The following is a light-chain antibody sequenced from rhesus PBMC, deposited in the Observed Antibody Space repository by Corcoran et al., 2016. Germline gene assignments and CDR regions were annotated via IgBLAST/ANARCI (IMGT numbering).Light chain of an antibody. CDR2: GNT. CDR3: GSWDNSGNHYI. CDR1: SLKTYY. V-gene: IGLV3S11*01. Sequence: SSGLTQEPALSVALGHTVRMTCQGDSLKTYYASWYKQKPGQVPVLVIYGNTNRPSGMPGRFSGSWSGNTGSLTITGAQVEDEADYYCGSWDNSGNHYIFGAGTRLTVL. J-gene: IGLJ1*01.